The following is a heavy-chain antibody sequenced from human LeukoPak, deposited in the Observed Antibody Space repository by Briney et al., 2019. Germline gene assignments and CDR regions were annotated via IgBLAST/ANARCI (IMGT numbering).Heavy chain of an antibody. Sequence: ASVKVFCKASGGTFSSYAISWVRQAPGQGLEWMGGIIPIFGTANYAQKFQGRVTITADESTSTAYMELSSLRSEDTAVYYCARGLTGTTSGAFDIWGQGTMVTVSS. J-gene: IGHJ3*02. CDR1: GGTFSSYA. V-gene: IGHV1-69*01. CDR3: ARGLTGTTSGAFDI. CDR2: IIPIFGTA. D-gene: IGHD1-7*01.